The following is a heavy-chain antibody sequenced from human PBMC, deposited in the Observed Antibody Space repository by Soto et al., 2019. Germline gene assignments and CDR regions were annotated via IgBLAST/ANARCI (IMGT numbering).Heavy chain of an antibody. D-gene: IGHD3-3*02. CDR2: IYYSGNT. V-gene: IGHV4-31*03. CDR3: LRIRGRWQSWFDP. Sequence: PSETLSLTCIVSGGSISSNDFYWSWIRQHPGKGLEWIGYIYYSGNTYYNPSLKSRVTILVDTSKNQFSLKVSSVTAADTAVYYCLRIRGRWQSWFDPCGQGYLVTVSS. J-gene: IGHJ5*02. CDR1: GGSISSNDFY.